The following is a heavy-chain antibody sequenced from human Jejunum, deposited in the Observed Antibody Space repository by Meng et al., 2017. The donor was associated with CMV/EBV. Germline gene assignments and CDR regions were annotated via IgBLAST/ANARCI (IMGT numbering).Heavy chain of an antibody. CDR3: ARDFWSSFDAY. CDR2: SSTSNDNT. D-gene: IGHD3-3*01. J-gene: IGHJ4*02. CDR1: GYTFINLG. Sequence: QVHLVQSGAEVKNPXXXXKVSCKASGYTFINLGISWVRQAPGQGLEWVGWSSTSNDNTHYAQKFQGRVTMTTDTTTSTAYMELRSLRSDDTAMYFCARDFWSSFDAYWGQGTLVTVSS. V-gene: IGHV1-18*01.